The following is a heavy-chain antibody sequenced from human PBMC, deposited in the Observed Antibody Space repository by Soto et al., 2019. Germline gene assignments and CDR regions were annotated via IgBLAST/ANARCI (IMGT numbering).Heavy chain of an antibody. Sequence: PSETLSLTCTVSGGSISSYYWSWIRQPPGKGLEWIGYIYSSGSTNYNPSLQSRVTISVDTSKNQFSLKLSSVTAADTAVYYCARLACSSTRCFTYFDYWGQGALVTVSS. V-gene: IGHV4-59*08. D-gene: IGHD2-2*02. CDR2: IYSSGST. CDR1: GGSISSYY. J-gene: IGHJ4*02. CDR3: ARLACSSTRCFTYFDY.